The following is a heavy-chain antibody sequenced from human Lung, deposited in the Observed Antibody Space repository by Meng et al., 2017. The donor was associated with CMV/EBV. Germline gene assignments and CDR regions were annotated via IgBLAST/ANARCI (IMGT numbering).Heavy chain of an antibody. CDR2: INPNSGGT. CDR3: ARARGTTAASGTNWFDP. J-gene: IGHJ5*01. D-gene: IGHD6-13*01. V-gene: IGHV1-2*02. CDR1: GYTFTGYY. Sequence: ASVXVSXKASGYTFTGYYIHWVRQAPGQGLEWMGWINPNSGGTNYAQKFQGRVTMTRDTSISTAYMELSRLRSDDTAVYFCARARGTTAASGTNWFDPWGQGTLVTVSS.